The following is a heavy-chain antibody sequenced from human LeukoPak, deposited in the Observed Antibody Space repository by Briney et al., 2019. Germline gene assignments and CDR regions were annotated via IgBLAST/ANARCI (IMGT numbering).Heavy chain of an antibody. CDR3: ALGLLWFGELSGFDY. CDR1: GYSISSGYY. V-gene: IGHV4-38-2*01. D-gene: IGHD3-10*01. Sequence: PSETLSLTCAVSGYSISSGYYWGWIRQPPGQGLGWIGSIYHSGSTYYNPSLKSRVTISVDTSKNQFSLKLSSVTAADTAVYYCALGLLWFGELSGFDYWGQGTLVTVSS. CDR2: IYHSGST. J-gene: IGHJ4*02.